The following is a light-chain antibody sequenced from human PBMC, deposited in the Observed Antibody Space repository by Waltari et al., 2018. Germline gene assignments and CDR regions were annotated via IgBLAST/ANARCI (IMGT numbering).Light chain of an antibody. Sequence: DIQMTQSPSSLSASVGDRVPITCRASQSISSYLNWYQQKPGKAPKLLIYTASSLQSGVPSRFSGSVSGADFTLTISSLQPEDFATYYCQQSYNTPWTFGQGTKVEIK. J-gene: IGKJ1*01. CDR3: QQSYNTPWT. V-gene: IGKV1-39*01. CDR1: QSISSY. CDR2: TAS.